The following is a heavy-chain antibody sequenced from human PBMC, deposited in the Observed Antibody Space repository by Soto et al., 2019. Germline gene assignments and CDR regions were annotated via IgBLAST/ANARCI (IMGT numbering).Heavy chain of an antibody. CDR2: IYYSGST. Sequence: QLQLQESGPGLVKPSETLSLTCTVSGGSISSSSYYWGWIRQPPGRGLEWIGSIYYSGSTYYNPSRKSRVTISVDTSKNQFSLKLSSVTAADTAVYYCARRSPYSSGHRGYYFDYWGQGTLVTVSS. CDR3: ARRSPYSSGHRGYYFDY. D-gene: IGHD6-19*01. V-gene: IGHV4-39*01. CDR1: GGSISSSSYY. J-gene: IGHJ4*02.